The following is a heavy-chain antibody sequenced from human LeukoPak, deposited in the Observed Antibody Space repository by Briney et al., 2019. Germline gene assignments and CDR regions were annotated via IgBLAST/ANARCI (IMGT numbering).Heavy chain of an antibody. CDR1: GYTFTSYY. J-gene: IGHJ2*01. V-gene: IGHV1-46*01. CDR2: INPSGGST. Sequence: ASVKVSCKASGYTFTSYYMHWVRQAPGQGLEWMGIINPSGGSTSYAQKFQGRVTMTRDMSTSTVYMELCSLRSEDTAVYYCAREYCSSTSCYRGYFDLWGRGTLVTVSS. D-gene: IGHD2-2*02. CDR3: AREYCSSTSCYRGYFDL.